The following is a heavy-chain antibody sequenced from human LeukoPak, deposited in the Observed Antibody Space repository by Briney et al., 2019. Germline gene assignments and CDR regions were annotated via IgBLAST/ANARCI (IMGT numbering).Heavy chain of an antibody. Sequence: SGPTLVKXTQTLTLTCTFSGFSLSTSGVGVGWIRQPPGKALEWLALIYWDDDKRYSPSLKSRLSITKDTSKNQVVLTMTNVDPVDTATYYCALTKYTSTTPGWFDPWGQGTLVTVSS. CDR1: GFSLSTSGVG. CDR3: ALTKYTSTTPGWFDP. J-gene: IGHJ5*02. V-gene: IGHV2-5*02. CDR2: IYWDDDK. D-gene: IGHD6-19*01.